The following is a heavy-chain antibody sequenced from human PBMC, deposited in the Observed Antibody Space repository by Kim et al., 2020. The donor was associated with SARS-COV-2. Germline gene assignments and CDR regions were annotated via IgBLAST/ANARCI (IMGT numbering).Heavy chain of an antibody. Sequence: SETLSLTCTVSGGSISSYYWSWIRQPPGKGLEWIGYIYYIGSTNYNPSLKSRVTISVDTSKNQFSLKLSSVTAADTAVYYCSRHMARHPLYSSGSLDPFDIWGQGTMVTVSS. CDR3: SRHMARHPLYSSGSLDPFDI. CDR1: GGSISSYY. V-gene: IGHV4-59*08. J-gene: IGHJ3*02. CDR2: IYYIGST. D-gene: IGHD6-19*01.